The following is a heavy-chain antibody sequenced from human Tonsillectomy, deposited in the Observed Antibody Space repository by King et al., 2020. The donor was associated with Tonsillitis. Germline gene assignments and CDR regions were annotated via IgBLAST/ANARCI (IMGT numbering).Heavy chain of an antibody. CDR2: ISYDGSNK. Sequence: VQLVESGGGVVQPGRSLRLSCAASGFTFSNYAMHWVRQAPGKGLEWVAVISYDGSNKYYADSVKGRYTISRDNSKNILYLQMNSLRAEDTAVYYCANSAYSFLSGEYWGQGTLVTVSS. V-gene: IGHV3-30*04. D-gene: IGHD2/OR15-2a*01. J-gene: IGHJ4*02. CDR1: GFTFSNYA. CDR3: ANSAYSFLSGEY.